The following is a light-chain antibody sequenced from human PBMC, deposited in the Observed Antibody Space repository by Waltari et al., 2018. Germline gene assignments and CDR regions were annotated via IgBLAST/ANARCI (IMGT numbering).Light chain of an antibody. CDR1: QGIGNN. J-gene: IGKJ4*01. V-gene: IGKV1-16*02. CDR2: RAS. CDR3: QQGYSYPLT. Sequence: DIQMTQSPSSLSASVGDTVTITCQASQGIGNNLNWYQQKPGKAPKLLIYRASSLQSGIPSQFSGSGSGTDFTLIISSLQPEDFATYYCQQGYSYPLTFGGGTKVEIK.